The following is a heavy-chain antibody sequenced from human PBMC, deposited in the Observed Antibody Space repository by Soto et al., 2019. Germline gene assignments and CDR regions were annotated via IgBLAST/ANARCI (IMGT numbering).Heavy chain of an antibody. CDR2: IIPILGIA. CDR1: GGTFSSYT. Sequence: QVQLVQSGAEVKKPGSSVKVSCKASGGTFSSYTISWVRQAPGQGLEWMGRIIPILGIANYAQTFQGRVTITEDKPESTAYMEMSSLRSEDTVVNYCAREGITMVRGGGMDVWVQGTTVTVSS. J-gene: IGHJ6*02. D-gene: IGHD3-10*01. V-gene: IGHV1-69*08. CDR3: AREGITMVRGGGMDV.